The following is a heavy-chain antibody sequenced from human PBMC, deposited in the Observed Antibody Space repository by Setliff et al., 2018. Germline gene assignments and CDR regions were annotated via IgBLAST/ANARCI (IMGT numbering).Heavy chain of an antibody. CDR1: GGSIRSSSYY. CDR2: IYYSGIT. CDR3: ARGFYYYYYYYMDV. J-gene: IGHJ6*03. Sequence: SETLSLTCTVSGGSIRSSSYYWGWIRQPPGQGLEWIAYIYYSGITYYNPSLKSRVTISVDTSKNQFSLKLSSVTAADTAVYYCARGFYYYYYYYMDVWGKGTTVTVSS. V-gene: IGHV4-39*01.